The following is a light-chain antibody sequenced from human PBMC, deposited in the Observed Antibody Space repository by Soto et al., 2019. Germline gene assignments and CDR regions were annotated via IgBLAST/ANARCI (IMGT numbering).Light chain of an antibody. CDR2: EVS. V-gene: IGLV2-23*02. CDR3: CSYAVSSTYVV. CDR1: SSDVGSYSL. Sequence: QSALTQPASVSGSPGQSITISCTGTSSDVGSYSLVSWYQQHPGKAPKLMIYEVSKRPSGVSNRFSGSKSGNTASLTISGLQAEDEADYYYCSYAVSSTYVVFGGGTKLTVL. J-gene: IGLJ2*01.